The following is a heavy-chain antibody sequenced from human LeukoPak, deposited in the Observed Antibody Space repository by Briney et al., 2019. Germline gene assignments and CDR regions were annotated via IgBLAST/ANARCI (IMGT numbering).Heavy chain of an antibody. CDR3: ARGGSSGWYSYYGMDV. V-gene: IGHV4-61*01. CDR2: IYYSGST. D-gene: IGHD6-19*01. J-gene: IGHJ6*02. CDR1: GGSVSSGSYY. Sequence: SETLSLTCTVSGGSVSSGSYYWSWIRQPPGKGLEWIGYIYYSGSTNYNPSLKSRVTISVDTSKNQFSLKLSSVTAADTAVYYCARGGSSGWYSYYGMDVWGQGTTVTVSS.